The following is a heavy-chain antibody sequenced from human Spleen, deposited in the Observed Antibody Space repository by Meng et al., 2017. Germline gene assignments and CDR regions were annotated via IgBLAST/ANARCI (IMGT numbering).Heavy chain of an antibody. J-gene: IGHJ4*02. CDR2: ISGSGGST. CDR3: AKTIAAAGPDY. D-gene: IGHD6-13*01. Sequence: GESLKISCAASGFTFSSYAMTWVRQAPGKGLEWVSGISGSGGSTYYADSVKGRFTVSRDNSQNTLYLQMNTLRAEDTAVYYCAKTIAAAGPDYWGQGTLVTVSS. CDR1: GFTFSSYA. V-gene: IGHV3-23*01.